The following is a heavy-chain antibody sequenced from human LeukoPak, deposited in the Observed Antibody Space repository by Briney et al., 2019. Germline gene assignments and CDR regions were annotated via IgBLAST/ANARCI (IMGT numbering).Heavy chain of an antibody. CDR2: IYYSGST. D-gene: IGHD2-2*02. Sequence: PSQTLSLTCTVSGGSISSGDYYWSWIRQPPGKGLEWIGYIYYSGSTYYNPSLKSRATISVDTSKNQFSLKLSSVTAADTAVYYCARDIVVVPAAIVSRVGYYFDYWGQGTLVTVSS. V-gene: IGHV4-30-4*08. J-gene: IGHJ4*02. CDR1: GGSISSGDYY. CDR3: ARDIVVVPAAIVSRVGYYFDY.